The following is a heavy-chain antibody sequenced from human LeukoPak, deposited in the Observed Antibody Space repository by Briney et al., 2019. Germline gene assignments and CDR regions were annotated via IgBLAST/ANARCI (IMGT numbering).Heavy chain of an antibody. J-gene: IGHJ5*02. D-gene: IGHD1-26*01. CDR2: INPNSGGT. V-gene: IGHV1-2*02. CDR1: GYTFTGYY. Sequence: ASVKVSCKASGYTFTGYYMHWVRQAPGQGLEWMGWINPNSGGTNYAQKFQGRVTMTRDMSTSTDYMELSSLRSEDTAIYYCARDNSVGDNAWWFDPWGQGTLVTVSS. CDR3: ARDNSVGDNAWWFDP.